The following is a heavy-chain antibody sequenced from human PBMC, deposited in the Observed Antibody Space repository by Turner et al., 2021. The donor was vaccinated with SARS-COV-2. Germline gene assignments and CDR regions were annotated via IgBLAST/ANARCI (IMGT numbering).Heavy chain of an antibody. CDR3: ARQATVQITMVRDYYYYGMGV. D-gene: IGHD3-10*01. CDR2: ISSSSSYI. Sequence: EVQLAESGAGLAKNGGSLRHSRAASGLLLLSSSMNWVRQAPGKGLGWVSSISSSSSYIYYADSVKGRFTISRDNAKNTLNLQMNSLRAEDTAVYYCARQATVQITMVRDYYYYGMGVWGQGTTVTVSS. J-gene: IGHJ6*02. CDR1: GLLLLSSS. V-gene: IGHV3-21*01.